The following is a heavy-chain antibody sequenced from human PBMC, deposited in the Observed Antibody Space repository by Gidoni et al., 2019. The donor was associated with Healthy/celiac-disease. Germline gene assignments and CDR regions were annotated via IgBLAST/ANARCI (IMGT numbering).Heavy chain of an antibody. CDR1: GGTFSSYA. CDR3: ARVLLPYGGNSGYYYYGMDV. CDR2: IIPIFGTA. V-gene: IGHV1-69*01. J-gene: IGHJ6*02. Sequence: QVQLVQSGAEVKKPGSSVKVSCNASGGTFSSYAISWVRQAPGQGLEWMGGIIPIFGTANYAQKFQGRVTITADESTSTAYMELSSLRSEDTAVYYCARVLLPYGGNSGYYYYGMDVWGQGTTVTVSS. D-gene: IGHD2-21*02.